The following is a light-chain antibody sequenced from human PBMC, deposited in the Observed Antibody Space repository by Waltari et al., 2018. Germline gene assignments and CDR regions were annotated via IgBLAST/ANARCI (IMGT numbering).Light chain of an antibody. Sequence: QAVVTQEPSLTVSPGGTVTLTCDSHTVAVTSWHSSYWFQHRPGQATRTLIYDTVNNHSWTPARFSGSLLGGKAALTLSGAQPEDEADYYCSLSYSGVRVFGGGTKLTVL. CDR2: DTV. J-gene: IGLJ2*01. V-gene: IGLV7-46*01. CDR1: TVAVTSWHS. CDR3: SLSYSGVRV.